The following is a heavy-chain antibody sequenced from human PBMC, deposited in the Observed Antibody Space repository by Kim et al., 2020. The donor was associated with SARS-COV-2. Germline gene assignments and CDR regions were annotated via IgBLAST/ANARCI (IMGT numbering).Heavy chain of an antibody. CDR1: GGTFSSYA. CDR2: IIPIFGTA. J-gene: IGHJ4*02. Sequence: SVKVSCKASGGTFSSYAISWVRQAPGQGLEWMGGIIPIFGTANYAQKFQGRVTITADESTSTAYMELSSLRSEDTAVYYCATIRNYYDSIPGGDFDYWGQGTLVTVSS. V-gene: IGHV1-69*13. CDR3: ATIRNYYDSIPGGDFDY. D-gene: IGHD3-22*01.